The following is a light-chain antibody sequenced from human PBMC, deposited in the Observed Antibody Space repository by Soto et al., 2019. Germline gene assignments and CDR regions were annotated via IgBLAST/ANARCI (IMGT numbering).Light chain of an antibody. J-gene: IGKJ1*01. V-gene: IGKV3-20*01. Sequence: MVLTQSPGTLSLSPGERATISCRASQSISTYLAWYQHKPGQAPSVLIFGASTRANGVPDRFSGSASGTDFTLTISRLDPADFAVYSCNQYGTSPRWTFGQGTKVAIK. CDR2: GAS. CDR3: NQYGTSPRWT. CDR1: QSISTY.